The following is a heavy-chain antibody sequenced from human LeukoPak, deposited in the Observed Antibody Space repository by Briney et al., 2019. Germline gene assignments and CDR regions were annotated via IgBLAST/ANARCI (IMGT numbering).Heavy chain of an antibody. CDR1: GGTFSSYA. J-gene: IGHJ4*02. Sequence: APVKVSCKASGGTFSSYAISWVRQAPGQGLEWMGWISGYNGNTNYVQKLQGRVTMTTDTSTSTAYMELRSLRSDDTAVYYCARARQWLDPYYFDYWGQGTLVTVSS. V-gene: IGHV1-18*01. D-gene: IGHD6-19*01. CDR3: ARARQWLDPYYFDY. CDR2: ISGYNGNT.